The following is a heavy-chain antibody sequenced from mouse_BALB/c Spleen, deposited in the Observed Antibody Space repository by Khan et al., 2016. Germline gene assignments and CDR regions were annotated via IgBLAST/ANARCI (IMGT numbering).Heavy chain of an antibody. CDR1: GYSITSDYA. CDR3: ARGGNWGVWYFDF. J-gene: IGHJ1*01. Sequence: EVQLVESGPGLVKPSQSLSLTYTVTGYSITSDYAWNWIRQFPGNKLEWMGYISYSGSTSCNPSLKSRISITRDTSKNQFFLLLNSVTPEDTSTYYCARGGNWGVWYFDFWGAGTTVTVSS. D-gene: IGHD4-1*01. V-gene: IGHV3-2*02. CDR2: ISYSGST.